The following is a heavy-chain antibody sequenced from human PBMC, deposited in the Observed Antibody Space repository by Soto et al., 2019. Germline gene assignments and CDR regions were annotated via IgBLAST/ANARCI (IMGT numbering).Heavy chain of an antibody. CDR1: GFTFSSYA. Sequence: ASGFTFSSYAMHWVRQAPGKGLEWVAVISYDGSNKYYADSVKGRFTISRHNSKYTLYLQMNSLSAEDTAVYYCANNPSSGGIVVPAAAYFDYWGQGTLVTVSS. V-gene: IGHV3-30-3*01. D-gene: IGHD2-2*01. J-gene: IGHJ4*02. CDR3: ANNPSSGGIVVPAAAYFDY. CDR2: ISYDGSNK.